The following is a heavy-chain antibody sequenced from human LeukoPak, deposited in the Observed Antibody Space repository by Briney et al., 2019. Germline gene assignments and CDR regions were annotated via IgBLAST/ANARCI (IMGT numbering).Heavy chain of an antibody. Sequence: GGSLRLSCAASGFPFSSYYMNWVRQAPGKGLEWVSSISSSSGYIYYADSVKGRFTISRDNSKNTLYLQMNSLRAEDTAVYYCARDLFGRGDYVGYWGQGTLVTVFS. D-gene: IGHD3-10*01. V-gene: IGHV3-21*01. CDR2: ISSSSGYI. CDR1: GFPFSSYY. J-gene: IGHJ4*02. CDR3: ARDLFGRGDYVGY.